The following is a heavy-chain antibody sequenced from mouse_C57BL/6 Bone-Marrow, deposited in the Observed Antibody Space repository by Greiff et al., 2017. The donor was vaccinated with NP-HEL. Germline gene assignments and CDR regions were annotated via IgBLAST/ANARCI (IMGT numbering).Heavy chain of an antibody. Sequence: QVQLQQSGAELVRPGTSVKMSCKASGYTFTNYWIGWAKQRPGHGLEWIGDIYPGGGYTNYNEKFKGKATLTADKSSSTAYMQFSSLTSEDSAIYYCARWSPLYFDYWGQGTTLTVSS. V-gene: IGHV1-63*01. CDR2: IYPGGGYT. CDR3: ARWSPLYFDY. J-gene: IGHJ2*01. CDR1: GYTFTNYW.